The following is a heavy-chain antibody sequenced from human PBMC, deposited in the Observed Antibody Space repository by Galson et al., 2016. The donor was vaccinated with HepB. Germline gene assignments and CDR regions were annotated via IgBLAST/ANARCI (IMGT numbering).Heavy chain of an antibody. V-gene: IGHV3-9*01. CDR1: GFTLEDYA. Sequence: SLRLSCAASGFTLEDYAMHWVRQIPGKGLEWVSGLSWNSFTIDYADSVKGRFNISRDNDKRSLYLQMNSLRPEDTALYYCAKAPQWRSARFDPWGQGTLVTVSS. J-gene: IGHJ5*02. CDR3: AKAPQWRSARFDP. D-gene: IGHD6-6*01. CDR2: LSWNSFTI.